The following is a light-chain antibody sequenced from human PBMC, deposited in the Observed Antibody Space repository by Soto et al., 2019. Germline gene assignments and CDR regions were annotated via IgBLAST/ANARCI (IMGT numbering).Light chain of an antibody. CDR3: QKYNRVPLT. CDR2: AAS. CDR1: QGISTY. J-gene: IGKJ4*01. V-gene: IGKV1-27*01. Sequence: DIQMTQSPSSLSASVGDRVTITCRASQGISTYLAWYQQKPGKVPKLLIYAASTLQSGVPSRFSGSGSGTDFTLTIRSLQPEDVATYYCQKYNRVPLTFGGGTKVEIK.